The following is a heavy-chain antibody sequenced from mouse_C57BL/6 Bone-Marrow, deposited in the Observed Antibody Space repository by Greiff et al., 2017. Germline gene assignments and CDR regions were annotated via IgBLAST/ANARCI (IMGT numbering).Heavy chain of an antibody. V-gene: IGHV14-4*01. J-gene: IGHJ2*01. CDR1: GFNIKDDY. CDR3: TTGYDGDPFDD. Sequence: EVKLMESGAELVRPGASVKLSCTASGFNIKDDYMHWVKQRPEQGLEWIGWIDPENGDTEYASKFQGKATITADTSSNTAYLQLSSLTSEDTAVYYCTTGYDGDPFDDWGQGTTLTVSS. D-gene: IGHD2-3*01. CDR2: IDPENGDT.